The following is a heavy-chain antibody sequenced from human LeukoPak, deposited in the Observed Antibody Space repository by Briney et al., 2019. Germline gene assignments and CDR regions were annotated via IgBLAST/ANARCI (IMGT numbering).Heavy chain of an antibody. CDR3: ARDRPTGASRLFVVQ. J-gene: IGHJ4*02. Sequence: PGGSLRLSCAASGFPFSSYSMTWVRQAPGKGLEWVSSMSSGSRYIYYADSVRGRFTISRDNAKNSLYPLMNSLRAEDTAVYYCARDRPTGASRLFVVQWGQGTLVTVSS. CDR2: MSSGSRYI. CDR1: GFPFSSYS. V-gene: IGHV3-21*01. D-gene: IGHD3-3*01.